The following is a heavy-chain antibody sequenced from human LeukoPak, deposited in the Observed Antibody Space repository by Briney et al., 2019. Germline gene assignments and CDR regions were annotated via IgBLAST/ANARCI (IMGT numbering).Heavy chain of an antibody. V-gene: IGHV4-31*03. CDR3: ARDLLADTAVDV. CDR1: GGSISSGGYY. Sequence: IPSETLSLTCTVSGGSISSGGYYWSWIRQHPGKGLEWIGYIYYSGSTYYNPSLKSRVTISVDTSKNQFSLKLSSVTAADTAVYYCARDLLADTAVDVWGKGTTVTVSS. J-gene: IGHJ6*04. D-gene: IGHD5-18*01. CDR2: IYYSGST.